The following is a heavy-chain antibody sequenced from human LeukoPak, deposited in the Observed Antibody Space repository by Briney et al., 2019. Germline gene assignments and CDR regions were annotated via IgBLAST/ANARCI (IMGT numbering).Heavy chain of an antibody. CDR1: GFNFDDYA. Sequence: PGGSLRLSCAASGFNFDDYAMHWVRQVPGKGLEWVSGISWNSASIGYGDSVKGRFTISRDNAKKSLYLQMNSLRGEDTGLYYCSKAARDAFDVWGQGTMVTVSS. V-gene: IGHV3-9*01. CDR2: ISWNSASI. CDR3: SKAARDAFDV. J-gene: IGHJ3*01.